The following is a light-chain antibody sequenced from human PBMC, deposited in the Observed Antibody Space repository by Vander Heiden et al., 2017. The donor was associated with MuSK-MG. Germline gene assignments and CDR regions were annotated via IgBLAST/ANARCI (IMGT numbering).Light chain of an antibody. Sequence: IQMTQSPSSLSASVGDTVNVSCRASQVIRDALVWYQQRPGAAPKLLIYGGSKLQVCVPSRFRGSGPGADYTLTISDLQPEDFATYYCQQYLTTPRTFGQGTRVDIK. J-gene: IGKJ1*01. CDR1: QVIRDA. CDR2: GGS. CDR3: QQYLTTPRT. V-gene: IGKV1-NL1*01.